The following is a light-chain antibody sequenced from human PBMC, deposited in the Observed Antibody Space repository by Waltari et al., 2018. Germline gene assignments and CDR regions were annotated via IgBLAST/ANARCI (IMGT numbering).Light chain of an antibody. CDR3: QQRVNWPLT. V-gene: IGKV3-11*01. CDR2: DAS. Sequence: EIVLTQSPATLSLSPGERATLSCRASQSVSSYLVWYQQKPGQAPRPLIYDASNRATGIPARFSGSGSGTDFTLPISSLEPEDFAVYYCQQRVNWPLTFGGGTNVEI. CDR1: QSVSSY. J-gene: IGKJ4*01.